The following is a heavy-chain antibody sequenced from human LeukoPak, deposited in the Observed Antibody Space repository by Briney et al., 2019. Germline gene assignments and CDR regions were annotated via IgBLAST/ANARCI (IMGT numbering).Heavy chain of an antibody. D-gene: IGHD3-9*01. Sequence: ASVTVSCKASGYTFTSYYMHWVRQAPGQGLEWMGIINPSGGSTSYAQKFQGRVTMTRDTSTSTVYMELSSLRSEDTAVYYCARAPPRYDILTAWGQGTLVAVSS. J-gene: IGHJ5*02. CDR1: GYTFTSYY. CDR2: INPSGGST. CDR3: ARAPPRYDILTA. V-gene: IGHV1-46*01.